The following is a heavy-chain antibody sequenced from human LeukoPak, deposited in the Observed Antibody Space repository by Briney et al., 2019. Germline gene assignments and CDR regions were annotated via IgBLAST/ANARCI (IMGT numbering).Heavy chain of an antibody. D-gene: IGHD1-26*01. CDR3: AKRDQPLTYSGSYSWFDP. CDR1: GGSISSYY. V-gene: IGHV4-59*08. J-gene: IGHJ5*02. Sequence: KTSETLSLTCTVSGGSISSYYWSWIRQPPGKGLEWIGYIYYSGSTNYNPSLKSRVTISVDTSKNQFSLKLSSVTAADTAVYYCAKRDQPLTYSGSYSWFDPWGQGTLVTVSS. CDR2: IYYSGST.